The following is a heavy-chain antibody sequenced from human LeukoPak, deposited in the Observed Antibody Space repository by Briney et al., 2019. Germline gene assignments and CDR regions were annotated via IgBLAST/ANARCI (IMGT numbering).Heavy chain of an antibody. J-gene: IGHJ4*02. V-gene: IGHV3-11*04. D-gene: IGHD3-10*01. Sequence: GGSLRLSCAASGFTFSDYYMSWIRQTPGKGLEWVSYISSSGYTTYHADSVKGRFTISRDNAKNSLYLQMNSLRAEDTAVYYCATLWFGEPPDYWGQGTLVTVSS. CDR1: GFTFSDYY. CDR2: ISSSGYTT. CDR3: ATLWFGEPPDY.